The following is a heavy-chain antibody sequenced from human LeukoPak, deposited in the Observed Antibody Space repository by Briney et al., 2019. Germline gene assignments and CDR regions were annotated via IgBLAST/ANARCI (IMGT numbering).Heavy chain of an antibody. CDR1: GYTFTGYY. CDR2: INPNSGGT. D-gene: IGHD4-17*01. CDR3: ARGESTVTTKPIYYYYYYMDV. Sequence: ASVKVSCKASGYTFTGYYMHWVRQAPGQGLEWMGWINPNSGGTNYAQKFQGRVTMTRDTSISTAYMELSSLRSEDTAVYYCARGESTVTTKPIYYYYYYMDVWGKGTTVTVSS. J-gene: IGHJ6*03. V-gene: IGHV1-2*02.